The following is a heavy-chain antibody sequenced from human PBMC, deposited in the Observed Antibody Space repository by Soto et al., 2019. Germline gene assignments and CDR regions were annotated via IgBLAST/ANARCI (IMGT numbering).Heavy chain of an antibody. Sequence: EVQLLESGGGLLQPGGSLRLSCAASGLIFSNYAMSWVRQAPGKGLEWVSSISGIGGSTYYADSVKGRFTISRDNSKNTLYLQMNSLRAEDTAVYSCAKKGPAMGGVFDDWGQGTLVTVSS. CDR1: GLIFSNYA. CDR3: AKKGPAMGGVFDD. D-gene: IGHD2-2*01. V-gene: IGHV3-23*01. J-gene: IGHJ4*02. CDR2: ISGIGGST.